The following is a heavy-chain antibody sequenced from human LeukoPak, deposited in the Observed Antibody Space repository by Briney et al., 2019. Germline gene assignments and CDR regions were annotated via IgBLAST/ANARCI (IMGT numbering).Heavy chain of an antibody. V-gene: IGHV4-30-2*01. D-gene: IGHD6-13*01. J-gene: IGHJ4*02. Sequence: SSETLSLTCAVSGGSISSGGYSWSWLRQPPGKGLEWIGYIYHSGSTYYNPSLKSRVTISVDRSKNQFSLKLSSVTAADTAVYYCASTASRIAAAGLLEFDYWGQGTLVTVSS. CDR3: ASTASRIAAAGLLEFDY. CDR1: GGSISSGGYS. CDR2: IYHSGST.